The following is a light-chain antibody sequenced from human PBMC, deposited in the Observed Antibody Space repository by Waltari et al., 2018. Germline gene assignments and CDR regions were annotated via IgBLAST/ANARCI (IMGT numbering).Light chain of an antibody. CDR3: HQYYSTPYT. CDR2: WAS. CDR1: QSVLPSSDTQSD. Sequence: DIVMTQSPDSLAVSLGGRATINCKSSQSVLPSSDTQSDLALYQQRPGQPPKLLFYWASTRESGVPDRFSGSGSGTDFTLTISSLQAEDVAIYFCHQYYSTPYTFGQGTKLEIK. J-gene: IGKJ2*01. V-gene: IGKV4-1*01.